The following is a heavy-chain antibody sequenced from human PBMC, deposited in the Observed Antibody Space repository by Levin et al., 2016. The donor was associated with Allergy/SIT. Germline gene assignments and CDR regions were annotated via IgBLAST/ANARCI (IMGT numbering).Heavy chain of an antibody. J-gene: IGHJ6*02. CDR3: ARGGTTSAIYYYYGMDV. CDR1: GYTFTSYD. CDR2: MNPNSGNT. Sequence: ASVKVSCKASGYTFTSYDINWVRQATGQGLEWMGWMNPNSGNTGYAQKFQGRVTMTRNTSISTAYMELSSLRSEDTAVYYCARGGTTSAIYYYYGMDVWGQGTTVTVSS. V-gene: IGHV1-8*01. D-gene: IGHD1-7*01.